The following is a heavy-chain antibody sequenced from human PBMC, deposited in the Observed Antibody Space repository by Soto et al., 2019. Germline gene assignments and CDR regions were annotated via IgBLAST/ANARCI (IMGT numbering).Heavy chain of an antibody. J-gene: IGHJ5*02. CDR1: GYAMTIDG. CDR2: ISAYNGNT. V-gene: IGHV1-18*04. Sequence: ASLNGYCKTAGYAMTIDGGGWGRQETEQGLEWMGWISAYNGNTNYAQKLQGRVTMTTDTSTSTAYMELSSLRSEDTAVYYCARATTSLWFGELLCWFDPWVQRTLV. CDR3: ARATTSLWFGELLCWFDP. D-gene: IGHD3-10*01.